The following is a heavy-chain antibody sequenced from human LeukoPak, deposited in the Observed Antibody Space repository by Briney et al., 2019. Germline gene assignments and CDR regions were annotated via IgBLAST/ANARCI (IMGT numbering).Heavy chain of an antibody. D-gene: IGHD3-22*01. CDR1: GFTFSSYA. CDR2: ISGSGGST. V-gene: IGHV3-23*01. J-gene: IGHJ4*02. CDR3: ANVKDYYDSSGYYYDPFDY. Sequence: PGGSLRLSCAASGFTFSSYAMSWVRQAPGKGLEWVSAISGSGGSTYYADSVKGRFTISRNNSKNTLYLQMNSLRAEDTAVYYCANVKDYYDSSGYYYDPFDYWGQGTLVTVSS.